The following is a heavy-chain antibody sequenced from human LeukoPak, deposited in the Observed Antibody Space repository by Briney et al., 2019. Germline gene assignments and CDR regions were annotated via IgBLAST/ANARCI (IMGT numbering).Heavy chain of an antibody. V-gene: IGHV3-66*01. J-gene: IGHJ3*02. CDR3: ARNWGSHAFDI. Sequence: GGSLRLSCAASGFTVSSNYMSWVRQAPGKGLEWVSVIYSGGSTYYADSVKGRFTISRDNSENTLYLQMNSLRAEDTAVYYCARNWGSHAFDIWGQGTMVTVSS. CDR1: GFTVSSNY. CDR2: IYSGGST. D-gene: IGHD3-16*01.